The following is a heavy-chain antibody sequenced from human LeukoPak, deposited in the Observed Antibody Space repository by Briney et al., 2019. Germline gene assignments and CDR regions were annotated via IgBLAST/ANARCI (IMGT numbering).Heavy chain of an antibody. CDR2: IWYDGSNK. CDR1: GFTYNSHA. D-gene: IGHD1-26*01. J-gene: IGHJ6*02. CDR3: ARAGGSYYPYYYYGMDV. Sequence: PGRSLRLSCAASGFTYNSHAMHWVRQAPGKGLEWVAVIWYDGSNKYYADSVKGRFTISRDNSKNTLYLQMNSLRAEDTAVYYCARAGGSYYPYYYYGMDVWGQGTAVTVS. V-gene: IGHV3-33*01.